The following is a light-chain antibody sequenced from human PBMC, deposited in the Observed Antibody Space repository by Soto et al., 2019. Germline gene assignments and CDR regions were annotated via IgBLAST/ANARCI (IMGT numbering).Light chain of an antibody. CDR2: GAS. V-gene: IGKV3-20*01. CDR3: QQYGSSPNLT. CDR1: QSVSSSY. Sequence: EIVVTQSPGTLSLSPGERATLACRASQSVSSSYLAWYQQKHGQAPRLLIYGASSRATGIPDRLSGSWSGTDFTLTISRLEPEDFAVYYCQQYGSSPNLTFGGGTKVEIK. J-gene: IGKJ4*01.